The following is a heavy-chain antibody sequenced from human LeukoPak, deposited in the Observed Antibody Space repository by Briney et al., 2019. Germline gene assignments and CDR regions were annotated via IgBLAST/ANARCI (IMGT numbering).Heavy chain of an antibody. V-gene: IGHV1-2*02. Sequence: ASVKVSCKASGYTLTDYYIHWVRLAPGQGLEWMGWVNPKRGDTETAQKFQGRVATTTDTSTSTVFLQLTSLISDDAAVYFCARGGIVGSSWNYGFDYWGQGTLVTVSS. CDR3: ARGGIVGSSWNYGFDY. J-gene: IGHJ4*02. D-gene: IGHD1-26*01. CDR1: GYTLTDYY. CDR2: VNPKRGDT.